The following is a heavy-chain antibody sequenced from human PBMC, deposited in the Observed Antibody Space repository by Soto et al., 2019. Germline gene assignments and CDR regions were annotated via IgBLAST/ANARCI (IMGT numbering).Heavy chain of an antibody. Sequence: GGSLRLSCAASGFSFSDYSMTWVRQAPGRGLEWVSTLTPAGTTFYADSVKGRFTISRDNYRNTLSLQMYNLRAEDTARYYCAKRATTVPTPGNYFDCWGQGTTVTVSS. D-gene: IGHD2-15*01. J-gene: IGHJ4*02. CDR1: GFSFSDYS. CDR3: AKRATTVPTPGNYFDC. CDR2: LTPAGTT. V-gene: IGHV3-23*01.